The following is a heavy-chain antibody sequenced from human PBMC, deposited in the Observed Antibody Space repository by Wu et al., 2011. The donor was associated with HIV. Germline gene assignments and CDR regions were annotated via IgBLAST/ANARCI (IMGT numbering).Heavy chain of an antibody. V-gene: IGHV1-69*14. Sequence: QVQLVQSGAEVKKPGSSVKVSCKASGATFSSYAISWVRQAPGQGLEWMGRIIPIFGTANYAQKFQGRVTITADKSTSTAYMELSSLRSEDTAVYYCARTGLNYDILTGSQNWFDPWGQGTLVTVSS. D-gene: IGHD3-9*01. CDR2: IIPIFGTA. CDR3: ARTGLNYDILTGSQNWFDP. CDR1: GATFSSYA. J-gene: IGHJ5*02.